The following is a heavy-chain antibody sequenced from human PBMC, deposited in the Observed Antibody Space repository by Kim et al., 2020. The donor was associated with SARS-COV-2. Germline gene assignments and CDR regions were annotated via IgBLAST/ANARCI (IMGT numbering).Heavy chain of an antibody. Sequence: GGSLRLSCAASGFTFSSYAMSWVRQAPGKGLEWVSAISGSGGSTYYADSVKGRFTISRDNSKNTLYLQMNSLRAEDTAVYYCAKEGSFVDFWSGYYHRGGYFQHWGQGTLVTVSS. CDR2: ISGSGGST. V-gene: IGHV3-23*01. CDR1: GFTFSSYA. CDR3: AKEGSFVDFWSGYYHRGGYFQH. J-gene: IGHJ1*01. D-gene: IGHD3-3*01.